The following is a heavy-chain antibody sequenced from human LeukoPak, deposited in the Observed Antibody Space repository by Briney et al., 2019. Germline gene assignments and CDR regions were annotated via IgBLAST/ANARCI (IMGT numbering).Heavy chain of an antibody. D-gene: IGHD6-19*01. CDR2: ITPSGADS. V-gene: IGHV3-64*01. CDR3: STDSSGGKDDY. Sequence: GGSLRLSCSASGFTFSSYAMHWVRQAPGKGLEYVAAITPSGADSYYANFVKGRFTTSRDNSKNTLYLQMGSLRTDDMAVYYCSTDSSGGKDDYWGQGSLVTVSS. CDR1: GFTFSSYA. J-gene: IGHJ4*02.